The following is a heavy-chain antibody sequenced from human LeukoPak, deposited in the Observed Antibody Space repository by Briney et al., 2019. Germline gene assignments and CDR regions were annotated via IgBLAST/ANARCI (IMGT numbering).Heavy chain of an antibody. J-gene: IGHJ4*02. CDR1: GFTFSSYA. Sequence: PGGSLRLSCAASGFTFSSYAMSWVRDAPGKGLEWVSGVSGSGGSTYYADSVKGRFTISRDNSKNTLYLQMNSLRAEDTAVYYCAKDLDIVATITGNWGQGTLVTVSS. V-gene: IGHV3-23*01. CDR2: VSGSGGST. CDR3: AKDLDIVATITGN. D-gene: IGHD5-12*01.